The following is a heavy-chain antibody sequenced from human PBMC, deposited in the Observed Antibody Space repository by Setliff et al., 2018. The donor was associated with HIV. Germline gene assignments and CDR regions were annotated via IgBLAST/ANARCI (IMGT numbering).Heavy chain of an antibody. CDR2: IYSDGRT. CDR1: GFTFSSYS. V-gene: IGHV3-53*01. CDR3: AKGVKWLDP. D-gene: IGHD3-16*01. Sequence: LRLSCAASGFTFSSYSMNWVRQAPGKGLEWVSFIYSDGRTHYADSVKGLFTLSRDNSKNVMHLQMNGLRPEDTAVYYCAKGVKWLDPWGQGTLVTVSS. J-gene: IGHJ5*02.